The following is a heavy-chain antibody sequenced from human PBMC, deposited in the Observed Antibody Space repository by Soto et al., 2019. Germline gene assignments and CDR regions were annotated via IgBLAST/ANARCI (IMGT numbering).Heavy chain of an antibody. J-gene: IGHJ5*01. Sequence: EVQVLESGGGLVQPGGSLRLSCAAFGFPFSTNSMGCVRQTPGKGLEWVSGLSVGGDRTFYLESVKGRFTISSDTSKNVVYLQMNSLRADDTAVYFCAKWDGDGDSWGQGTLVTVSS. D-gene: IGHD1-26*01. CDR2: LSVGGDRT. V-gene: IGHV3-23*01. CDR1: GFPFSTNS. CDR3: AKWDGDGDS.